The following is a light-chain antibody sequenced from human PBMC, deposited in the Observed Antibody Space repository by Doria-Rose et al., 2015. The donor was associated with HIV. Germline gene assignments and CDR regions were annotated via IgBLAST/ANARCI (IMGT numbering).Light chain of an antibody. V-gene: IGKV3-20*01. CDR3: HQYGTSWT. Sequence: TQSPGTLSLSPGERATLSCRASQSSSSIYLAWYQQKPGQAPSLLIYDGSTRATGIPDRFSASGSGTDFTLTINRLEPEDFALYYCHQYGTSWTFGQGTKVEI. CDR2: DGS. J-gene: IGKJ1*01. CDR1: QSSSSIY.